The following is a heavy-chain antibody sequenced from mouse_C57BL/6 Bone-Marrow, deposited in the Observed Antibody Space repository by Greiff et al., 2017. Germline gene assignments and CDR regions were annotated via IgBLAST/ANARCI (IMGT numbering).Heavy chain of an antibody. CDR3: ARNNYSKGAMDY. CDR2: IWSGGST. CDR1: GFSLTSYG. D-gene: IGHD2-5*01. V-gene: IGHV2-2*01. J-gene: IGHJ4*01. Sequence: QVQLQQSGPGLVQPSQSLSITCTVSGFSLTSYGVHWVRQSPGKGLEWLGVIWSGGSTDYNAAFISRLSISKDNSKSKVFFKMNSLQDDDTAIYYCARNNYSKGAMDYWGQGTSVTVSS.